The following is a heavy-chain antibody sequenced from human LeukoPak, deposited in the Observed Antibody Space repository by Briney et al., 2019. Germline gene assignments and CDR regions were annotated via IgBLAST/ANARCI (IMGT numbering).Heavy chain of an antibody. J-gene: IGHJ3*02. CDR2: IGWNSGNI. D-gene: IGHD3-3*01. CDR1: RFTFDDYA. V-gene: IGHV3-9*01. CDR3: AKDATYDVWDAFDI. Sequence: GRSLRLSCAASRFTFDDYAMHWVRQAPGKGLEWVSGIGWNSGNIGYADSVKGRFTISRDNAKNSLYLQMNSLRAEDTALYYCAKDATYDVWDAFDIWGQGTMVTVSS.